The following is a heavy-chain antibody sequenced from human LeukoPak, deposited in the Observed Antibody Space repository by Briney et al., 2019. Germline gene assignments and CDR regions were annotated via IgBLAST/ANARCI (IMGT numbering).Heavy chain of an antibody. Sequence: GGSLRLSCAASGFTFSSYSMNWVRQAPGKGLEWVSSISSSSSYIYYADSVKGRFTISRDNSKNTLYLQMNSLRAEDTAVYYCAKSVVRYCSGGSCYYFDYWGQGTLVTVSS. CDR1: GFTFSSYS. J-gene: IGHJ4*02. CDR3: AKSVVRYCSGGSCYYFDY. D-gene: IGHD2-15*01. V-gene: IGHV3-21*04. CDR2: ISSSSSYI.